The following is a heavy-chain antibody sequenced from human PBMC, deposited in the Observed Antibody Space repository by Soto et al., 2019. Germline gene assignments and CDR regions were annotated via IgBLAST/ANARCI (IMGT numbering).Heavy chain of an antibody. CDR3: EQVRVVAYFYYYYGMDV. CDR2: ISYDGSNK. CDR1: GFTFSSYG. Sequence: GGSLRLSCAASGFTFSSYGMHWVRQAPGKGLEWVAVISYDGSNKYYADSVKGRFTISRDNSKNTLYLQMNSLRAEDTAVYYCEQVRVVAYFYYYYGMDVWGQGTTVTVSS. V-gene: IGHV3-30*18. D-gene: IGHD2-8*02. J-gene: IGHJ6*02.